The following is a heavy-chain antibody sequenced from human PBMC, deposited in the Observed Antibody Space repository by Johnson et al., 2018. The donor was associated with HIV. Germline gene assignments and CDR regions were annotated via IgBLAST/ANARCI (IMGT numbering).Heavy chain of an antibody. Sequence: VQLVESGGGLVQPGGSLRLSCAASGFTFSSYAMSWVRQAPGKGLEWVSAISGSGGTTYYADSVKGRFTISRDNAKNSLYLPMNSLRAEDTALYYCARHIVATIGGAFDIWGQGTMVTVSS. CDR1: GFTFSSYA. D-gene: IGHD5-12*01. CDR2: ISGSGGTT. J-gene: IGHJ3*02. CDR3: ARHIVATIGGAFDI. V-gene: IGHV3-23*04.